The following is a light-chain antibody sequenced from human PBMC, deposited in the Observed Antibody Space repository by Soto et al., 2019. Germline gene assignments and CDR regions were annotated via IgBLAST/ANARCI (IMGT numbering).Light chain of an antibody. CDR1: QGIIKY. Sequence: IQLTQSPSSRSASVGDRVTITCRARQGIIKYLAWYQQHPGKAPKRLIYGASTLQSGVPSRFGGSGSGTDFTLTVSSLQPEDFATYYCQQLFIYPPTFGPGTKVDIK. CDR3: QQLFIYPPT. CDR2: GAS. V-gene: IGKV1-9*01. J-gene: IGKJ3*01.